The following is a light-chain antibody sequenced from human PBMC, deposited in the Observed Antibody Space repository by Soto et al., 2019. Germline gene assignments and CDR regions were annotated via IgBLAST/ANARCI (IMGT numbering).Light chain of an antibody. CDR3: QKYRSAPFT. V-gene: IGKV1-27*01. CDR2: AAS. Sequence: DIQLTQSPSSLSASVGDRVTITCRTSQANNYDLAWYQQKPGKVPKLLIYAASTLQSGVPPRFSGSGYGTDFTLTISSLQPEDVATYYCQKYRSAPFTFGPGTKVDIK. CDR1: QANNYD. J-gene: IGKJ3*01.